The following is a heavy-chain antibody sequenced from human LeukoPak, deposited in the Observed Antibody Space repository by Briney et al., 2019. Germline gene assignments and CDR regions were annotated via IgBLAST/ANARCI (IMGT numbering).Heavy chain of an antibody. V-gene: IGHV3-49*04. CDR2: IRSKAYGGTT. D-gene: IGHD2-2*01. Sequence: GGSLRLSCTASGFTFGDYGMSWVRQAPGKGLEWVGFIRSKAYGGTTEYAASVKGRFTTSRDDSKSIAYLQMNSLKTEDTAVYYCTRVYCSSSTCYYGELDYWGQGTLVTVSS. CDR3: TRVYCSSSTCYYGELDY. J-gene: IGHJ4*02. CDR1: GFTFGDYG.